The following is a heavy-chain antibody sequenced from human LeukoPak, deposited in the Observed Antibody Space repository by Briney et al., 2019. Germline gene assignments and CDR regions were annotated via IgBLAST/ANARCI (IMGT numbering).Heavy chain of an antibody. CDR3: AKGPHAVTTMDV. D-gene: IGHD4-17*01. CDR2: ISGSGGST. Sequence: PEGTLRLSCAASGFTFSSYGMSWVRQAPGKGLEWVSAISGSGGSTYYADSVEGRFTISRDNSKNTLYLQMNSLRAEDTAVYYCAKGPHAVTTMDVWGKGTTVTISS. CDR1: GFTFSSYG. J-gene: IGHJ6*03. V-gene: IGHV3-23*01.